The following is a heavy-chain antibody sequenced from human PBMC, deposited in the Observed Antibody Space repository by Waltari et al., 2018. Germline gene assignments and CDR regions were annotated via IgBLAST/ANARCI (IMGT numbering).Heavy chain of an antibody. CDR2: IYHSGST. CDR3: ARGTLWFGEYSY. V-gene: IGHV4-38-2*01. Sequence: QVQLQESGPGLVKPSETLSLTCAVSGYSISSGYYWGWIRQPPGKGLAWIGSIYHSGSTYYNPSLKSRVTISVDTSKNQFSLKLSSVTAADTAGYYCARGTLWFGEYSYWGQGTLVTVSS. D-gene: IGHD3-10*01. CDR1: GYSISSGYY. J-gene: IGHJ4*02.